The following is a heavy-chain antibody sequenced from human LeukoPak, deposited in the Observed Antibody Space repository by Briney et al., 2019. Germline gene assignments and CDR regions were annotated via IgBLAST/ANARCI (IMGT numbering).Heavy chain of an antibody. J-gene: IGHJ3*02. CDR2: ISSSSSYI. D-gene: IGHD6-19*01. CDR3: ASFQWLAKPGHAFDI. V-gene: IGHV3-21*01. CDR1: GFTFSSYS. Sequence: GGSLRLSCAASGFTFSSYSMNWVRQAPGKGLEWVSSISSSSSYIYYADSVKGRFTISRDNAKNSLYLQMNSLRAEDTAVYYCASFQWLAKPGHAFDIWGQGTMVTVSS.